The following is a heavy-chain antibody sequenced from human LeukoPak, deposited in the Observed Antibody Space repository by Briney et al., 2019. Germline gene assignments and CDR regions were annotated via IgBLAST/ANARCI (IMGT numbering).Heavy chain of an antibody. CDR1: GGSISSSSYY. Sequence: ETLSLTCTVSGGSISSSSYYWGWIRQPPGKGLEWIGSIYYSGSTYYNPSLKSRVTISVDTSKNQFSLKLSSVTAADTAVYYYATGLGELSYLADYWGQGTLVTVSS. CDR3: ATGLGELSYLADY. D-gene: IGHD3-16*02. J-gene: IGHJ4*02. CDR2: IYYSGST. V-gene: IGHV4-39*01.